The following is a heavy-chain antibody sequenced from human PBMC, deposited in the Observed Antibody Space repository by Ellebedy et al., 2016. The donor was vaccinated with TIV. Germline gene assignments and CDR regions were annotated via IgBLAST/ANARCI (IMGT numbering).Heavy chain of an antibody. CDR1: GGSVSSTRYY. Sequence: MPSETLSLTCSVSGGSVSSTRYYWAWIRQPPGKGLEYIGSVYSSGSPYYNPSFKGRVTPSADTSKNQFSLNLMTVPAADTAVYYCAKTDPWQPIDDWGQGILVSVSS. V-gene: IGHV4-39*01. CDR2: VYSSGSP. CDR3: AKTDPWQPIDD. D-gene: IGHD2-21*02. J-gene: IGHJ4*02.